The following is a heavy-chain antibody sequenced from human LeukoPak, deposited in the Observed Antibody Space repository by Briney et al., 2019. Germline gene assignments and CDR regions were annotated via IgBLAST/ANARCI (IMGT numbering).Heavy chain of an antibody. J-gene: IGHJ4*02. CDR1: GDSISSGYY. CDR2: INHSGST. D-gene: IGHD3-10*01. CDR3: ARGRSGSF. V-gene: IGHV4-34*01. Sequence: SETLSLTCAVSGDSISSGYYWSWIRQPPGKGLEWIGEINHSGSTNYNPSLKSRVTISVDTSKNQFSLKLSSVTAADTAVYYCARGRSGSFWGQGTLVTVSS.